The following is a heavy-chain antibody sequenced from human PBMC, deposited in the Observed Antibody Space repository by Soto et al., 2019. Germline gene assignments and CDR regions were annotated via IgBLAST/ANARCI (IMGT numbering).Heavy chain of an antibody. J-gene: IGHJ4*02. Sequence: TSETLSLTCTVSGGSISSGDYYWSWIRQPPGKGLEWIGYIYYSGSTNYNPSLRSRVTISIDTSKNQFSLQLSSVTAADTAVYFCARYPRLDCWGQGTLVTVSS. CDR2: IYYSGST. V-gene: IGHV4-30-4*01. CDR1: GGSISSGDYY. CDR3: ARYPRLDC.